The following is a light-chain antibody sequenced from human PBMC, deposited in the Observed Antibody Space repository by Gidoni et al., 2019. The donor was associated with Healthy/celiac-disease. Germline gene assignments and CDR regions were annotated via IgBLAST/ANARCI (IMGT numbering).Light chain of an antibody. CDR3: QQRSNWPPLT. CDR1: QSVNSY. J-gene: IGKJ4*01. Sequence: EIVLTQSPATLSSSAGERATLSCRASQSVNSYLDWYQQKPGQAPRPLIYDASNRATGIPARFSGSGSCTDFTLTISSLEPEDFAVYYCQQRSNWPPLTFGGGTKVEIK. V-gene: IGKV3-11*01. CDR2: DAS.